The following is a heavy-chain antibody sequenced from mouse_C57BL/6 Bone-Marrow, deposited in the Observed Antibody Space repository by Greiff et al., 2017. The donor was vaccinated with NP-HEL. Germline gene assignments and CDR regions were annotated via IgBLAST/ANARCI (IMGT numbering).Heavy chain of an antibody. CDR2: IYPRSGNT. J-gene: IGHJ4*01. V-gene: IGHV1-81*01. CDR1: GYTFTSYG. CDR3: AKSTAQAGAMDY. Sequence: LQESGAELARPGASVKLSCKASGYTFTSYGISWVKQRTGQGLEWIGEIYPRSGNTYYNEKFKGKATLTADKSSSTAYMELRSLTSEDSAVYFCAKSTAQAGAMDYWGQGTSVTVSS. D-gene: IGHD3-2*02.